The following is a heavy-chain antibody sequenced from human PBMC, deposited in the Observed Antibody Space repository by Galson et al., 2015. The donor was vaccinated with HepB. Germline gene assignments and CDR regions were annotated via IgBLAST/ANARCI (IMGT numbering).Heavy chain of an antibody. D-gene: IGHD3-22*01. Sequence: QSGAEVKKPGESLKISCKGSGYSFTGYWIAWVRQMPGKGLEWMGIIYPGDSDTRYSPSFQGQVTISADKSISTAYLQWSSLKASDTAMYYCARYRYSSGYYYYFDYWGQGTLVTVSS. CDR3: ARYRYSSGYYYYFDY. V-gene: IGHV5-51*01. CDR2: IYPGDSDT. CDR1: GYSFTGYW. J-gene: IGHJ4*02.